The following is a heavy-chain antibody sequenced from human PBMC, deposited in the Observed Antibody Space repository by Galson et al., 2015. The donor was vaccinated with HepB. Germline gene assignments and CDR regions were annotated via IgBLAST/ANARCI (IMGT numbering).Heavy chain of an antibody. Sequence: LRLSCAASGFTFSDYYMSWIRQAPGKGLEWVSFISGSGSTIYYADSVKGRFTISRDNAKNSLYLQMDSLRAEDTAVYYCAKVSKRDTYFYGSGTYSYFDYWGQGTLVTVSP. J-gene: IGHJ4*02. CDR3: AKVSKRDTYFYGSGTYSYFDY. CDR1: GFTFSDYY. D-gene: IGHD3-10*01. CDR2: ISGSGSTI. V-gene: IGHV3-11*01.